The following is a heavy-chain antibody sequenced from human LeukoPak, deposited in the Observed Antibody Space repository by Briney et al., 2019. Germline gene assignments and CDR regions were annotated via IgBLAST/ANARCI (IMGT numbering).Heavy chain of an antibody. CDR3: ARGGLEPVDY. J-gene: IGHJ4*02. CDR1: GFTFSRYW. D-gene: IGHD1-14*01. Sequence: GGSLRLSCAASGFTFSRYWMHWVRQAPGKGLVCVSRINEDGSTTSYADSVKGRFTISRDNVKNTLYLQMNGLRAEDTAVYYCARGGLEPVDYWGQGTLVTVSS. CDR2: INEDGSTT. V-gene: IGHV3-74*01.